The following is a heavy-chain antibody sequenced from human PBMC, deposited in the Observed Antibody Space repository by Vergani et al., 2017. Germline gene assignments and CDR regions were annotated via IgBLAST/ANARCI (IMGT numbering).Heavy chain of an antibody. Sequence: QVQLQESGPGLVKPSQTLSLTCTVSGGSISSGDYYWSWIRQPPGKGLEWIGYIYYSGSTYYNPSLKSRVTISVDTSKNQFSLKLSSVTAADTAVYYCAGAVEARIYYYYGMDVWGQGTTVTVSS. CDR2: IYYSGST. J-gene: IGHJ6*02. D-gene: IGHD3-3*01. CDR1: GGSISSGDYY. V-gene: IGHV4-30-4*01. CDR3: AGAVEARIYYYYGMDV.